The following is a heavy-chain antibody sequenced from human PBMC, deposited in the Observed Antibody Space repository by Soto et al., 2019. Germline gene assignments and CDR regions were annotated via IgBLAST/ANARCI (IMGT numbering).Heavy chain of an antibody. CDR3: ARFLNGDLYFDY. CDR1: GGSISSSSYY. D-gene: IGHD4-17*01. CDR2: IYYSGST. Sequence: PSETLSLTCTVSGGSISSSSYYWGWIRQPPGKGLEWIGYIYYSGSTNYNPSLKSRVTISVDTSKNQFSLKLSSVTAADTAVYYCARFLNGDLYFDYWGQGTLVTVSS. J-gene: IGHJ4*02. V-gene: IGHV4-61*05.